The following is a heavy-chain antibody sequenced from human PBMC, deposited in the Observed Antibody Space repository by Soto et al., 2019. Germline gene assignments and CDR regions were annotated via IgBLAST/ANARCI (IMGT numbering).Heavy chain of an antibody. D-gene: IGHD6-19*01. J-gene: IGHJ5*02. CDR1: GGSISSSSYY. V-gene: IGHV4-39*01. Sequence: QLQLQESGPGLVKPSETLSLTCTVSGGSISSSSYYWGWIHQPPGKGLEWIGSIYYSGSTYYNPSLKSRVTISVDTSKNQFSLKLSSVTVAVTAVYYCARRPSSGWYSAWFDPWGQGTLVTVSS. CDR2: IYYSGST. CDR3: ARRPSSGWYSAWFDP.